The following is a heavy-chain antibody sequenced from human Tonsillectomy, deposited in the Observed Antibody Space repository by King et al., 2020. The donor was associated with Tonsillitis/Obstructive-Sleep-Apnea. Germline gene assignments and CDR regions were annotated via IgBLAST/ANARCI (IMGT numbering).Heavy chain of an antibody. CDR2: IYRGGST. J-gene: IGHJ4*02. V-gene: IGHV3-53*01. CDR3: ARGRGACTQSGFDY. Sequence: VQLVESGGGLIQPGGSLRLSCAASGFTVSSNYMSWVRQAPGKGLEWVSVIYRGGSTYYADSVKGRFTISRDNSKNTLYVQMISLRAEDTAVYYCARGRGACTQSGFDYWGQGTLVTVSS. D-gene: IGHD2-21*02. CDR1: GFTVSSNY.